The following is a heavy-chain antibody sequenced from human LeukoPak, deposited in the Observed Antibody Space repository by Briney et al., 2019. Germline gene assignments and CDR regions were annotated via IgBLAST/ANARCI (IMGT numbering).Heavy chain of an antibody. CDR3: ARDLNKIFGVAKGFDP. V-gene: IGHV4-34*01. D-gene: IGHD3-3*01. CDR1: GGSFSGYY. J-gene: IGHJ5*02. Sequence: PSETLSLTCAVYGGSFSGYYWSWIRQPPGKGLEWIGEINHSGSTNYNPSLKSRVTISVDTSKNQFSLKLSSVTAADTAVYYCARDLNKIFGVAKGFDPWGQGTLVTVSS. CDR2: INHSGST.